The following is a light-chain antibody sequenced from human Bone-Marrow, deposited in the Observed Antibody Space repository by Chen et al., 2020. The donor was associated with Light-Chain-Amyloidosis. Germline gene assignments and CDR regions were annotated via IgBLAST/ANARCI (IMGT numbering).Light chain of an antibody. CDR2: GSS. CDR3: QQYGTSPLT. Sequence: ESVLTQSPGTLSLSPGEGANLSCRASQTISSNYLTWYQQKFGQAPRLLIYGSSSRATGIPDRFTGSGSGTDFTLTISRLEPEDFAIYYCQQYGTSPLTFGRGTKLEIK. CDR1: QTISSNY. V-gene: IGKV3-20*01. J-gene: IGKJ4*01.